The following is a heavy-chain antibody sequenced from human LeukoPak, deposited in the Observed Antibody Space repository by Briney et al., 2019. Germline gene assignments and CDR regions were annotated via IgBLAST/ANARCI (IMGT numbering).Heavy chain of an antibody. V-gene: IGHV3-15*01. CDR3: TGPPD. J-gene: IGHJ4*02. Sequence: KPGGSLRLSCAASGLSVSDAWMSWVRQAPGKGLEWVGRIKSKSAGGTTDYVASVKGRFTISRDDSKNTLYLQMNSLKTEDTAVYYCTGPPDWGQGTLVTVSS. CDR1: GLSVSDAW. CDR2: IKSKSAGGTT.